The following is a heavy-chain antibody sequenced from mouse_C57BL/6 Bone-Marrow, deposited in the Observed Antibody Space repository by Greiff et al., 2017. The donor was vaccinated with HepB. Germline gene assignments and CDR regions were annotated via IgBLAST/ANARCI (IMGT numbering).Heavy chain of an antibody. D-gene: IGHD1-1*01. J-gene: IGHJ4*01. V-gene: IGHV1-47*01. CDR1: GYTFTTYP. Sequence: VQGVESGAELVKPGASVKMSCKASGYTFTTYPIEWMKQNHGKSLEWIGNFHPYNDDTKYNEKFKGKATLTVEKSSSTVYLELSRLTSDDSAVYYCARGGYGSSYGAMDYWGQGTSVTVSS. CDR2: FHPYNDDT. CDR3: ARGGYGSSYGAMDY.